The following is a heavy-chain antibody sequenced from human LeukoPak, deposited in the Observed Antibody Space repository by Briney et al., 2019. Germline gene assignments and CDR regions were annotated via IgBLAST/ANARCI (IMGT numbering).Heavy chain of an antibody. J-gene: IGHJ3*02. Sequence: GGSLRPSCAASGFTFSSYGMHWVRQAPGKGLEWVAFIRYDGSNKYYADSVKGRFTISRDNSKNTLYLQMNSLRAEDTAVYYCAKLGCSSTSCYHIWGQGTMVTVSS. CDR1: GFTFSSYG. V-gene: IGHV3-30*02. CDR3: AKLGCSSTSCYHI. CDR2: IRYDGSNK. D-gene: IGHD2-2*01.